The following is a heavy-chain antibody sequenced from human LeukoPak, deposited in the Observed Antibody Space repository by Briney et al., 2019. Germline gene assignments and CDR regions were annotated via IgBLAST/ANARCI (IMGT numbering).Heavy chain of an antibody. CDR1: GFTFSSYG. V-gene: IGHV3-30*03. Sequence: GRSLRLSCAASGFTFSSYGMHWVRQAPGKGLEWVAVISYDGSNKYYADSVKGRSTISRDNSKNTLYLQMHSLRAEDTAVYYCAIRGYSYDYFSTWGQGTLVTVSS. D-gene: IGHD5-18*01. J-gene: IGHJ5*02. CDR3: AIRGYSYDYFST. CDR2: ISYDGSNK.